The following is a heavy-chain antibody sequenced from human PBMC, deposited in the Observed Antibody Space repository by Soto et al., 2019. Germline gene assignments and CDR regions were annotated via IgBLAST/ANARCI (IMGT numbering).Heavy chain of an antibody. J-gene: IGHJ2*01. Sequence: QVQLVQSGAEVKKPWASVKVSCKASGYTFTGYYMHWVRQAPGQGLEWMGWINPNSGGTNYAQKFQGWVTMTRDTSISTAYMELSRLRSDDTAVYYCAREIGSSPGYFDLWGRGTLVTVSS. D-gene: IGHD6-6*01. CDR3: AREIGSSPGYFDL. V-gene: IGHV1-2*04. CDR2: INPNSGGT. CDR1: GYTFTGYY.